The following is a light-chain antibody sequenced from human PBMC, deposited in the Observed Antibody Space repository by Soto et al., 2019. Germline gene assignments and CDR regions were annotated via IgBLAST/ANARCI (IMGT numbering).Light chain of an antibody. CDR3: QQTYMVPYT. CDR1: QSVSTY. V-gene: IGKV1-39*01. CDR2: GIS. J-gene: IGKJ2*01. Sequence: DIQMTQFPSSLSASVGDRVTITCRASQSVSTYLNWYVQKPGSAPKLLIYGISKLESGIPPRFTGSGLATDFTLNINSLQPEDFEVYFCQQTYMVPYTFAQGTKVDIK.